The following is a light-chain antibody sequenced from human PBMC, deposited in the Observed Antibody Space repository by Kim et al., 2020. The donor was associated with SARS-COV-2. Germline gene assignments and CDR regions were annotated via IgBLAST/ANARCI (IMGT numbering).Light chain of an antibody. CDR3: AAWDDSLSAVV. J-gene: IGLJ2*01. CDR2: RNN. V-gene: IGLV1-47*01. Sequence: RVTVSCYGCRSNIGSNYVSWYQQLPGTAPKLLIYRNNQRPSGVPDRFSGSKSGTSASLAISGLRSEDEADYYCAAWDDSLSAVVFGGGTQLTVL. CDR1: RSNIGSNY.